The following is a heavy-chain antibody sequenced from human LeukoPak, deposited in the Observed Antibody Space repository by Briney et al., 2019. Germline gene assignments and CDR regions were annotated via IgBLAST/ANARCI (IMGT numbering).Heavy chain of an antibody. CDR3: AGSSYGDHDAFDI. D-gene: IGHD4-17*01. CDR2: IYHSGST. V-gene: IGHV4-30-2*01. Sequence: PSETLSLTCAVSGGSISSGGYSWSWLRQPPGQGLEWIGYIYHSGSTYYNPSLKSRVTISVDRSKNQFSLKLSSVTAADTAVYYCAGSSYGDHDAFDIWGQGTMVTVSS. CDR1: GGSISSGGYS. J-gene: IGHJ3*02.